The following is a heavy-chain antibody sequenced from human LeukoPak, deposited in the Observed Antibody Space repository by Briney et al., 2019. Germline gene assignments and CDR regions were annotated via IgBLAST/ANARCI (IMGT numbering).Heavy chain of an antibody. CDR1: GYTFTSYG. CDR3: ARRSRGCGSDCFHFDY. CDR2: ISAYNGNT. J-gene: IGHJ4*02. D-gene: IGHD2-21*02. Sequence: ASVKVSCKASGYTFTSYGISWVRQAPGQGLEWMGWISAYNGNTNYAQKLQGRVTMTTDTSTSTAYMELRSLRSDDTAVYYCARRSRGCGSDCFHFDYWGQGTLVTVSS. V-gene: IGHV1-18*01.